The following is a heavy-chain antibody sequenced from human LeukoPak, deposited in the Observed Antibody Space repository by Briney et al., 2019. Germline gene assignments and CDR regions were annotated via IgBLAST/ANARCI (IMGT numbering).Heavy chain of an antibody. J-gene: IGHJ4*02. D-gene: IGHD3-10*01. Sequence: GGSLRLSCAASGFTFSDYYMSWIRQAPGKGLEWVSYISSIGSTIYYADSVKGRFTIPRDNAKNSLYLQMNSLRVEDTAVYYGARKLPGSVYFDYWGQGTLVTVSS. CDR3: ARKLPGSVYFDY. V-gene: IGHV3-11*04. CDR2: ISSIGSTI. CDR1: GFTFSDYY.